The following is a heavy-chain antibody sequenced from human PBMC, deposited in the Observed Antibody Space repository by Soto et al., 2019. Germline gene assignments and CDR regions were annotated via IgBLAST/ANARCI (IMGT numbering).Heavy chain of an antibody. D-gene: IGHD3-22*01. Sequence: SRSVTCRVSGVSTMRGDYYWICMRQPPGKGLEWIGYIYYSGSTYYNPSLKSRVTISVDTSKNQFSLKLSSVTAADTALYYFARPDYDSSGYFDYRGQGTLFTVSS. V-gene: IGHV4-30-4*01. CDR2: IYYSGST. CDR1: GVSTMRGDYY. J-gene: IGHJ4*02. CDR3: ARPDYDSSGYFDY.